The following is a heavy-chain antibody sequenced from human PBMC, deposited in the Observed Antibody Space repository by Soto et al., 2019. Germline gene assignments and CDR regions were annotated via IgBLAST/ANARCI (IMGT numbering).Heavy chain of an antibody. CDR3: AKDERWLHSLLDY. Sequence: PGGSLRLSCAASGFTFSSYGMHWVRQAPGKGLEWVAVISYDGSNKYYADSVKGRFTISRDNSKNTLYLQMNSLRAEDTAVYYCAKDERWLHSLLDYWGQGTLVTVSS. D-gene: IGHD5-12*01. J-gene: IGHJ4*02. CDR2: ISYDGSNK. V-gene: IGHV3-30*18. CDR1: GFTFSSYG.